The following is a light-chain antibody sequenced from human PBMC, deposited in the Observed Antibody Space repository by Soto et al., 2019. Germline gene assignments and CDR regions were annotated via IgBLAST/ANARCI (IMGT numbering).Light chain of an antibody. CDR1: SSDVGGYNY. V-gene: IGLV2-14*01. Sequence: QSALTQPASVSGSPGQSISISCTGTSSDVGGYNYVSWYQQHPGKAPKLIIYKVSNRPSGVSNRFSGSKSGNTASLTISGLQSEDEADYYCISYTRSTSHVFGTGTKLTVL. J-gene: IGLJ1*01. CDR2: KVS. CDR3: ISYTRSTSHV.